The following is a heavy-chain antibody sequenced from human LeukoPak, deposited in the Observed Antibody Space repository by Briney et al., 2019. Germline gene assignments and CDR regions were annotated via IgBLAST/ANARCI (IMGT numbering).Heavy chain of an antibody. V-gene: IGHV4-4*07. CDR1: GDSISSSY. CDR3: ARVRLGRGLGY. Sequence: PSETLSLTCTVSGDSISSSYWGWIRQPAGEGLEWIGRIHTSGSTYYSPSLKSRVTMSVDTSTNQFSLELSSVTAADTAMYFCARVRLGRGLGYWGQGTLVTVSS. CDR2: IHTSGST. D-gene: IGHD6-19*01. J-gene: IGHJ4*02.